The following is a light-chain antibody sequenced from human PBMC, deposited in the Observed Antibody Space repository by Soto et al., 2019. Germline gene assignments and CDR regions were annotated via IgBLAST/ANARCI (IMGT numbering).Light chain of an antibody. Sequence: QSALTQPASVSGSPGQSITISCTGTSSDVGGYNYVSWYQQHPGKAPKLMVYNVSNRPSGVSNRFSGSKSGNTASLTISGLQAEDGADYYRSSYTSSSTLVFGGGTKVTVL. CDR3: SSYTSSSTLV. CDR2: NVS. V-gene: IGLV2-14*01. CDR1: SSDVGGYNY. J-gene: IGLJ3*02.